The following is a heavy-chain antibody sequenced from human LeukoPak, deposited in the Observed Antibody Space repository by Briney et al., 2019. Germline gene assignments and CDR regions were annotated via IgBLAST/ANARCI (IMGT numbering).Heavy chain of an antibody. J-gene: IGHJ4*02. D-gene: IGHD5-12*01. V-gene: IGHV4-34*01. Sequence: SETLSLTCAVYGGSFSGYYWSWIRQPPGKGLEWIGEINHSESTNYNPSLKSRVTISVDTSKNQFSLKLSSVTAADTAVYYCARASADIVATMEARYYFDYWGQGTLVTVSS. CDR1: GGSFSGYY. CDR3: ARASADIVATMEARYYFDY. CDR2: INHSEST.